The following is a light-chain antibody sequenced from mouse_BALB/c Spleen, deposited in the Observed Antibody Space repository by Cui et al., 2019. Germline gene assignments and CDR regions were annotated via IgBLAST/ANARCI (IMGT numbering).Light chain of an antibody. Sequence: QIVLTQSPALMSESPGEKVTMTCSASSSVSYMYWYQQKPRSSPKPWIYLTSNLASGVPARFSGSGCGTSYSLTISSMEAEDAATYYCQQWSSNPLTFGAGTKLELK. CDR1: SSVSY. J-gene: IGKJ5*01. CDR3: QQWSSNPLT. V-gene: IGKV4-68*01. CDR2: LTS.